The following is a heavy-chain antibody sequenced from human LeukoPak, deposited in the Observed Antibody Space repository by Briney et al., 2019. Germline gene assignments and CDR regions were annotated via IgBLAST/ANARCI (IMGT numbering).Heavy chain of an antibody. CDR2: IDSNGRTI. Sequence: GGSLRLSCAASGFTFSSYWMHWVRQAPGEGLVWVSRIDSNGRTINYADSVKGRFTISRDNAKNTLYLQMNSLRAEDTAVYYCARDRGSSSWYGPNYWGQGTLVTVSS. J-gene: IGHJ4*02. CDR3: ARDRGSSSWYGPNY. V-gene: IGHV3-74*01. D-gene: IGHD6-13*01. CDR1: GFTFSSYW.